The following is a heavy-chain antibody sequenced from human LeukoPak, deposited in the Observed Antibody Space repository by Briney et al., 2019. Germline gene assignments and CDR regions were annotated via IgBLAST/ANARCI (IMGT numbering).Heavy chain of an antibody. CDR1: GGSISSYY. Sequence: SETLSLTCTVSGGSISSYYWSWIRQPPGKGLEWIGYIYYSGSTNYNPSLKSRVIISVDTSKNQFSLKLSSVTAADTAVYYCARDQGRVFDYWGQGTLVTVSS. CDR3: ARDQGRVFDY. D-gene: IGHD3-10*01. V-gene: IGHV4-59*01. J-gene: IGHJ4*02. CDR2: IYYSGST.